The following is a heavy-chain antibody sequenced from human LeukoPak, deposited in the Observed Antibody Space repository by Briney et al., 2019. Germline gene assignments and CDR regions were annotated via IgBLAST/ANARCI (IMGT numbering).Heavy chain of an antibody. CDR1: GGSFSGYY. V-gene: IGHV4-34*09. Sequence: TSETLSLTCAVYGGSFSGYYWSWIRQPPGKGLEWIGYIYYSGRTYYNPSLKSRAAISVDTSENQFSLKLTSLTAADTAVYYCARAVATYYGSGSYYFDYWGQGTLVTVSS. D-gene: IGHD3-10*01. J-gene: IGHJ4*02. CDR2: IYYSGRT. CDR3: ARAVATYYGSGSYYFDY.